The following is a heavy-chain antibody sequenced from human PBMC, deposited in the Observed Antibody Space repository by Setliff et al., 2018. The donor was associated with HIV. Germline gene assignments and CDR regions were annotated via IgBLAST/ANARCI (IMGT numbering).Heavy chain of an antibody. Sequence: ASVKVSCKASGYTFTNYAIHWVRQAPGQRLEWMGWINAGNGDTKYSQKFQGRVTITTDTSASTAYMELNSLSSEDTAVYYCARHQAPYYGSSGYNPNWYFDLWGRGTLVTISS. J-gene: IGHJ2*01. D-gene: IGHD3-22*01. CDR1: GYTFTNYA. CDR2: INAGNGDT. CDR3: ARHQAPYYGSSGYNPNWYFDL. V-gene: IGHV1-3*01.